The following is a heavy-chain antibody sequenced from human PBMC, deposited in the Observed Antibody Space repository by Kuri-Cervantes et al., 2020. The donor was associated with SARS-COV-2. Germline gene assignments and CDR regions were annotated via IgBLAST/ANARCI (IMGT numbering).Heavy chain of an antibody. D-gene: IGHD4-17*01. V-gene: IGHV1-69*05. CDR2: IIPIFGTA. CDR3: AWLTDYGVPFDY. CDR1: AGTFSSYA. Sequence: AVKVSCNASAGTFSSYAISWVRQAPGQGLGWMGWIIPIFGTANYSQKFQGRVSITTDESTSTAYMELSSLRSEDTAVYYCAWLTDYGVPFDYWGQGNLVTVSS. J-gene: IGHJ4*02.